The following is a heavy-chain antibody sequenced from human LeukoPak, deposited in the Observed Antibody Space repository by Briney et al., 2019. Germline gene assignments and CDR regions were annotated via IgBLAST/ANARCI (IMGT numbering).Heavy chain of an antibody. V-gene: IGHV4-30-2*01. CDR2: IYHSGST. CDR3: ARGYEWLMFDY. CDR1: GGSISSGGYS. D-gene: IGHD3-3*01. Sequence: SETLSLTCAVSGGSISSGGYSWSWIRQPPGKGLEWIGYIYHSGSTYYNPSLKSQVTISVDRSKNQFSLKLSSVTAADTAVYYCARGYEWLMFDYWGQGTLVTVSS. J-gene: IGHJ4*02.